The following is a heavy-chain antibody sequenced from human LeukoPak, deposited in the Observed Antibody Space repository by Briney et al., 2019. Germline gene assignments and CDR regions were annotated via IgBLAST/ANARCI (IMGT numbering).Heavy chain of an antibody. J-gene: IGHJ5*02. V-gene: IGHV3-74*01. CDR2: IRTDGSGA. Sequence: GGSLRLSCAASGFTFSNYWMHWVRQAPGKGLEWVSRIRTDGSGAGYADSVRDRFTISGDNSKNTLYLQMLSLRAEDSAIYYCAKDPREYCSSTSCPNWFDPWGQGTLVTVSP. CDR3: AKDPREYCSSTSCPNWFDP. D-gene: IGHD2-2*01. CDR1: GFTFSNYW.